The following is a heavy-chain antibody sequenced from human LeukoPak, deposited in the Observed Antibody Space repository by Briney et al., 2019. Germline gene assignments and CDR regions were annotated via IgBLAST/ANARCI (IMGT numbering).Heavy chain of an antibody. D-gene: IGHD2-15*01. V-gene: IGHV3-23*01. CDR2: ISSDGRYI. Sequence: PGGSLRLSCGGSGFTFSRNAINWVRQTPGKGLEWLSAISSDGRYIYYTDSVKGRFTTSRDNSRNTVYLQMNGLRVEDTAVYSCATVMGRSPSTAYFAYWGQGTLVTVSS. CDR3: ATVMGRSPSTAYFAY. J-gene: IGHJ4*02. CDR1: GFTFSRNA.